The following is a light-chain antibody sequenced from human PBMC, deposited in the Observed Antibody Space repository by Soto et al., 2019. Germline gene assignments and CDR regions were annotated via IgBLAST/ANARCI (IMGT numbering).Light chain of an antibody. CDR1: SSDVGSYNL. Sequence: QSVLTQPASVSGSPGQSITISCTGTSSDVGSYNLVSWYQQHPGKAPKLMIYEVSKRPSGVSNRFSGSKSGNTASLTISGLQAEDEADYYCCSYDVFGTGTKLTVL. J-gene: IGLJ1*01. CDR2: EVS. V-gene: IGLV2-23*02. CDR3: CSYDV.